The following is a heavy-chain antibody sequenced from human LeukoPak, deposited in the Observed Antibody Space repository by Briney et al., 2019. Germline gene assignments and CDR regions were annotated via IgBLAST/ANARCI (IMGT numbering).Heavy chain of an antibody. Sequence: GGSLRLSCAASGVTFRSYWMHWVRQAPGKGLLWVSRINSDGSTTSYADPVKGRFTISRDNAKNTLYLQMDSLRAEDTAVYYCVRDAYNILTAPYFDYWGQGTLVTVSS. J-gene: IGHJ4*02. CDR2: INSDGSTT. CDR3: VRDAYNILTAPYFDY. CDR1: GVTFRSYW. D-gene: IGHD3-9*01. V-gene: IGHV3-74*01.